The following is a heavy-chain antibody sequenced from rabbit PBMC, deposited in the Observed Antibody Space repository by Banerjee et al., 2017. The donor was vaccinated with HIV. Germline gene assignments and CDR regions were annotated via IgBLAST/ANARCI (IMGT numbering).Heavy chain of an antibody. V-gene: IGHV1S45*01. CDR2: IYAGSSGST. CDR1: GFSFSNKSV. Sequence: QEQLVESGGGLVKPGASLTLSCKASGFSFSNKSVTCWVRQAPGKGLEWIACIYAGSSGSTYYASWAKGRFTISKTSSTTVTLQMTSLTAADTATYFCARGGAVVRYFTLWGQGTLVTVS. D-gene: IGHD1-1*01. CDR3: ARGGAVVRYFTL. J-gene: IGHJ4*01.